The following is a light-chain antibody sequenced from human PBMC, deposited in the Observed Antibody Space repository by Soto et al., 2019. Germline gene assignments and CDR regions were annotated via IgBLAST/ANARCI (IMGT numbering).Light chain of an antibody. CDR2: GAS. CDR1: QSVNSIY. J-gene: IGKJ1*01. V-gene: IGKV3-20*01. Sequence: EVVLTQSPGTLSLSPGERATLSCRASQSVNSIYLAWYQQKPGQAPRLLIYGASSRATGIPDRFSGSGSGTDFTLTISRLEPEDFAVYYCQQLGNSLWTFGQGTKVEIK. CDR3: QQLGNSLWT.